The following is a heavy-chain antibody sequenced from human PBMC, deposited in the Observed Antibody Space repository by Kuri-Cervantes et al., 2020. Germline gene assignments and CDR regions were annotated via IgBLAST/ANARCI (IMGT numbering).Heavy chain of an antibody. CDR3: ARGRRGPGDYSSPLYRNPKSSYYMDV. D-gene: IGHD1-14*01. CDR1: GYTFTSYG. Sequence: ASVKVSCKASGYTFTSYGISWVRQAPGQRLEWMGWINTDTGNTKYSQKIQGRITITRNTFATTTYMDLSNLKFEDTAVYYCARGRRGPGDYSSPLYRNPKSSYYMDVWGKGTTVTVSS. CDR2: INTDTGNT. J-gene: IGHJ6*03. V-gene: IGHV1-3*04.